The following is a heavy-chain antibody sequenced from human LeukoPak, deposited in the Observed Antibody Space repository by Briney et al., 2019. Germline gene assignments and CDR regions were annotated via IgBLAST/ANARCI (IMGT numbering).Heavy chain of an antibody. D-gene: IGHD6-25*01. V-gene: IGHV3-30*02. J-gene: IGHJ5*02. CDR1: GFTFSSYG. Sequence: GGSLRLSCAASGFTFSSYGMHWVRQAPGKGLEWVAVIWYDGSNKHYADSVKGRFTISRDNSMNTPYLQMNSLRPEDTGIYYCAKDLRSYSSGWSPIPKNWFDPWGQGTLVTVSS. CDR2: IWYDGSNK. CDR3: AKDLRSYSSGWSPIPKNWFDP.